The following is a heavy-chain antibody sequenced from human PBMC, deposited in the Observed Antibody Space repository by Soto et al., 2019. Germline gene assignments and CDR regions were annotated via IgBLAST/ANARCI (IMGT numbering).Heavy chain of an antibody. CDR1: GGSISSYY. Sequence: SETLFTCTVSGGSISSYYWSWIRQPPGKGLEWIGYIYYSGSTNYNPSLKSRVTISVDTSKNQFSLKLSSVTAADTAVYYCARAYYKYSSGSTPSDYWGQGTLVTVSS. D-gene: IGHD6-19*01. V-gene: IGHV4-59*01. J-gene: IGHJ4*02. CDR2: IYYSGST. CDR3: ARAYYKYSSGSTPSDY.